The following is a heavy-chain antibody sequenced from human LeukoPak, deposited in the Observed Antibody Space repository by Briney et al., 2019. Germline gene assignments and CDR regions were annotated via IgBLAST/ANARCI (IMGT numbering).Heavy chain of an antibody. D-gene: IGHD2-15*01. Sequence: ASVKVSCKASGYTFTGYYMHWVRQAPGQRLEWMGWINPNSGGTNYAQKFQGRVTMTRDTSISTAYMELSRLRSDDTAVYYCARGNCSGGSCYSDIWGQGTMVTVSS. J-gene: IGHJ3*02. V-gene: IGHV1-2*02. CDR1: GYTFTGYY. CDR2: INPNSGGT. CDR3: ARGNCSGGSCYSDI.